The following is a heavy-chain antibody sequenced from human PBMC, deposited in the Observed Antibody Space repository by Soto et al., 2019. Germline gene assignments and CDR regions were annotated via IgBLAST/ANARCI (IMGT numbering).Heavy chain of an antibody. CDR1: GGSISSSSYY. V-gene: IGHV4-39*01. Sequence: PSATLSLTCTVSGGSISSSSYYWGWIRQPPGKGLVWIGSIYYSGSTYYNPSLKSRVTLSVDTSKNQSSLKLSSVTAADTAVYYCARQEATMVRGVINPHYYYYGMDVWGQGTTVT. CDR2: IYYSGST. CDR3: ARQEATMVRGVINPHYYYYGMDV. J-gene: IGHJ6*02. D-gene: IGHD3-10*01.